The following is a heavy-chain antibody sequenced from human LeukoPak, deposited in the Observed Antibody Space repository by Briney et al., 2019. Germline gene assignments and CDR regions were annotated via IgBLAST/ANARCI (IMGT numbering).Heavy chain of an antibody. CDR3: ARGRAGRYSYDLHREIDY. V-gene: IGHV1-2*02. CDR1: GYTFTGYY. D-gene: IGHD5-18*01. Sequence: GASVTVSCTASGYTFTGYYMHWVRQAPGQGLEWMGWINPNSGDTNYAQKFQGRVTMTRDTSISTAYMELSRLRSDDTAVYYCARGRAGRYSYDLHREIDYWGQGTLVTVSS. J-gene: IGHJ4*02. CDR2: INPNSGDT.